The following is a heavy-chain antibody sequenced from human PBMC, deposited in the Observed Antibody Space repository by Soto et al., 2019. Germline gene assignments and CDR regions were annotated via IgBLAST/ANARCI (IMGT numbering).Heavy chain of an antibody. CDR1: GFSFSSYA. D-gene: IGHD2-8*01. Sequence: GGSLRLSCVASGFSFSSYAMNWVRQAPGKGLEWVSTISGRFGSTYYADSVQGRFTVSRDNSKNTLYLQMNSLRAEDTAVYYCASRSATVLSLTYWGPGTQVTVSS. CDR2: ISGRFGST. J-gene: IGHJ4*02. CDR3: ASRSATVLSLTY. V-gene: IGHV3-23*01.